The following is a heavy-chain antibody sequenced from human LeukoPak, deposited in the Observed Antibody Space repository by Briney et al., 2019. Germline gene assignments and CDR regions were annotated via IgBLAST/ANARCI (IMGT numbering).Heavy chain of an antibody. D-gene: IGHD2-21*02. J-gene: IGHJ5*02. V-gene: IGHV4-59*08. CDR3: ARAVATASHGNWFDP. Sequence: SETLSLTCTVSGGSMSSYYRTSVRQPPGKGLEWIAYIYYSGSTNYNPSLKSRVTISVDTSKNQFSLKLSSVTAADTAVYYCARAVATASHGNWFDPWGQGTLVTVSS. CDR2: IYYSGST. CDR1: GGSMSSYY.